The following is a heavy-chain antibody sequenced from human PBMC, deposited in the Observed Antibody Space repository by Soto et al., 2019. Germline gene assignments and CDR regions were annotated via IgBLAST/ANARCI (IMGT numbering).Heavy chain of an antibody. V-gene: IGHV3-30-3*01. CDR2: ISYDGSNK. D-gene: IGHD5-18*01. J-gene: IGHJ4*02. CDR3: ARKRDTAMVLDY. Sequence: PGGSLRLSCAASGFTFSSYAMHWVRQAPGKGLEWVAVISYDGSNKYYADSVKGRFTISRDNSKNTLYLQMNSLRAEDTAVYYCARKRDTAMVLDYWGQGTLVTVS. CDR1: GFTFSSYA.